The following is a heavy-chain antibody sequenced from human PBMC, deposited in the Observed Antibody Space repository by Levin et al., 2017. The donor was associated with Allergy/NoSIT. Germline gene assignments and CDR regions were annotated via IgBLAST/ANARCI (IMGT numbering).Heavy chain of an antibody. CDR1: GFTFSGYA. CDR3: ARTRMDAFDI. V-gene: IGHV3-30-3*01. Sequence: SCAASGFTFSGYAMHWVRQAPGQRLEWVAVTSYDESNKYYADSVKGRFTISRDNPKNTLYLQMNSLRAEDTAVYYCARTRMDAFDIWGKGTMVTVSS. CDR2: TSYDESNK. J-gene: IGHJ3*02.